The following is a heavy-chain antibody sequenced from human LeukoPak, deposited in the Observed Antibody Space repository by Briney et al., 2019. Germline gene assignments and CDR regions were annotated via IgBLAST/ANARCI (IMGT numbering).Heavy chain of an antibody. Sequence: GRSLRLSCAASGFTFDDYAMHWVRQAPGKGLEWVSGISWNSGSIGYADSVKGRFTISRDNAKNSLYLQMNSLRAEDTAVYYCARVISPYSSLGGYYFDYWGQGTLVTVSS. D-gene: IGHD6-19*01. CDR1: GFTFDDYA. J-gene: IGHJ4*02. CDR2: ISWNSGSI. CDR3: ARVISPYSSLGGYYFDY. V-gene: IGHV3-9*01.